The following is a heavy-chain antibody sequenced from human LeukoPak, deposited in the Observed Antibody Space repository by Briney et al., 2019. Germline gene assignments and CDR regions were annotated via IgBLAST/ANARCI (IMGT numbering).Heavy chain of an antibody. J-gene: IGHJ5*02. CDR1: GFTFSSYE. D-gene: IGHD5-18*01. CDR2: ISNSGSTI. V-gene: IGHV3-48*03. CDR3: TRTLAYSYGYGNH. Sequence: PGGSLRLSCAASGFTFSSYEMNWVRQAPGKGLEWVSYISNSGSTIYYADSVKGRFTISRDNAKNSLYLQMNSLRAEDTAVYYCTRTLAYSYGYGNHWGQGTLVTVSS.